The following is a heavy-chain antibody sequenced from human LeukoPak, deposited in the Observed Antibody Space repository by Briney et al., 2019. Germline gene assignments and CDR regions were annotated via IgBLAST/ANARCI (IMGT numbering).Heavy chain of an antibody. CDR3: ARARYCSSTSCWGGTFDY. V-gene: IGHV4-34*01. CDR1: GESLSGYF. J-gene: IGHJ4*02. Sequence: SETLSLTCAVYGESLSGYFWNWIRQPPGKGLEWIGEINHSGSASNHNPSLKSRVTMSVDTSKNQFSLKLSSVTAADTAVYYCARARYCSSTSCWGGTFDYWGQGTLVTVSS. D-gene: IGHD2-2*01. CDR2: INHSGSAS.